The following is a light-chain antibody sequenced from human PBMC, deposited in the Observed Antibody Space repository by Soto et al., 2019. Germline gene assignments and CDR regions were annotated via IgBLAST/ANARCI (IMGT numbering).Light chain of an antibody. J-gene: IGLJ3*02. CDR2: SRN. V-gene: IGLV1-44*01. CDR1: SSNIGSNI. Sequence: QSVLTQPPSASGTPGQRVTISCSGSSSNIGSNIVNWYQQLPGTAPKLLIYSRNHRPSGVPDRFSASKSGTSASLAISGLQSEDEADYYCETWDDSLTGVVFGGGTKLTVL. CDR3: ETWDDSLTGVV.